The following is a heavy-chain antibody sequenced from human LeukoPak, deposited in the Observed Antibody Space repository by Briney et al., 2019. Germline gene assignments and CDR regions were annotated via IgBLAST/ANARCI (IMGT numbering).Heavy chain of an antibody. J-gene: IGHJ6*03. Sequence: PGGSLRLSCAASGFTFDDYGMHWVRHAPGKGLEWVSGINWNSGKIGYADSVKGRFTISRDNAKNSLCLQMNSLRAEDTALYYCARGRYRSFVYYHMDVWGKGTTVTVSS. D-gene: IGHD6-19*01. V-gene: IGHV3-9*01. CDR2: INWNSGKI. CDR1: GFTFDDYG. CDR3: ARGRYRSFVYYHMDV.